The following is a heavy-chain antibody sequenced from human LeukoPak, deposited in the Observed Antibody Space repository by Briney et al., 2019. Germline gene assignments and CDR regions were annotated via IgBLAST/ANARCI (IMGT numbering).Heavy chain of an antibody. CDR3: ATSLLVPQYDY. D-gene: IGHD3-10*01. J-gene: IGHJ4*02. V-gene: IGHV3-30-3*01. CDR2: ISYDGSNK. Sequence: GGSLRLSCAASGFTFSSYAMHWVRQAPGKGLEWVAVISYDGSNKYYADSVKSRFTISRDNSKNTLYLQMNSLRAEDTAVYYCATSLLVPQYDYWGQGTLVTVSS. CDR1: GFTFSSYA.